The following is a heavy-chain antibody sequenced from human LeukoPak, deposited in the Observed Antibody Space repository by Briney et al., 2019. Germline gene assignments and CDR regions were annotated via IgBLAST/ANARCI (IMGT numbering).Heavy chain of an antibody. CDR1: GGSFSGYY. D-gene: IGHD7-27*01. CDR3: ARDGGFRNWGWPMGWYAFDI. CDR2: INHSGST. J-gene: IGHJ3*02. Sequence: SETLSLTCAVYGGSFSGYYWSWIRQPPGKGLEWIGEINHSGSTNYNPSLKSRVTISVDTSKNQFSLKLSSVTAADTAVYYCARDGGFRNWGWPMGWYAFDIWGQGTMVTVSS. V-gene: IGHV4-34*01.